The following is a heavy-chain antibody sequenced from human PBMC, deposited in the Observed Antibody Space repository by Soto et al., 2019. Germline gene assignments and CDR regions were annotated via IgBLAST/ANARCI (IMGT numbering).Heavy chain of an antibody. D-gene: IGHD6-6*01. Sequence: EVQLVESGGGLVQPGRSLRLSCAASGFISVDYGMHWVRQAPGRGLEWVSGISSSSSYIYYADSVKGRFTISRDNAKNSLYLQMNSLRAEDTAVYYCGGSSSFDYWGQGTLVTVSS. V-gene: IGHV3-9*02. CDR1: GFISVDYG. CDR2: ISSSSSYI. CDR3: GGSSSFDY. J-gene: IGHJ4*02.